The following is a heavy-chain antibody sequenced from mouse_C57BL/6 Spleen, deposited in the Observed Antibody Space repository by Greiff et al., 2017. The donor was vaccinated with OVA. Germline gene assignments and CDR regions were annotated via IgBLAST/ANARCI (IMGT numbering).Heavy chain of an antibody. CDR2: INPNNGGT. Sequence: VQLQQSGPELVKPGASVKIPCKASGYTFTDYNMDWVKQSHGKSLEWIGDINPNNGGTIYNQKFKGTATLTVDKSSSTAYMELRSLTSEDTAVYYCARSYGSSPYYAMDYWGQGTSVTVSS. CDR1: GYTFTDYN. CDR3: ARSYGSSPYYAMDY. J-gene: IGHJ4*01. D-gene: IGHD1-1*01. V-gene: IGHV1-18*01.